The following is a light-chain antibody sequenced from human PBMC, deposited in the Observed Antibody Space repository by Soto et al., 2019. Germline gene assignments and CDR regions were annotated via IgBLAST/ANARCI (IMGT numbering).Light chain of an antibody. V-gene: IGKV3-15*01. Sequence: EIVMTQSPATLSLSPGERATLSCRASRNINRNLAWYQQKPGQAPRLLISGASTRATGIPARFSGSGSGTEVTLTIISLQSDDVAVVYCQQYHGYPPLTFGGGTKVEIK. CDR2: GAS. CDR1: RNINRN. CDR3: QQYHGYPPLT. J-gene: IGKJ4*01.